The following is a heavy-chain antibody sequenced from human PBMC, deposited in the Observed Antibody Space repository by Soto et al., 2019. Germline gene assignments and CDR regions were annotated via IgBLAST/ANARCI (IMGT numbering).Heavy chain of an antibody. CDR3: VSQRTSVLTQAYFDY. D-gene: IGHD2-8*01. CDR2: VYYRGRS. CDR1: GGSVSNSNYY. Sequence: LSLTCTVSGGSVSNSNYYWGWIRQSPGKGLEWIGSVYYRGRSYSKSSVKSRVTISVDTSKNQFSLNLNSVTASDTAVYYCVSQRTSVLTQAYFDYWGPGALVTVS. V-gene: IGHV4-39*01. J-gene: IGHJ4*02.